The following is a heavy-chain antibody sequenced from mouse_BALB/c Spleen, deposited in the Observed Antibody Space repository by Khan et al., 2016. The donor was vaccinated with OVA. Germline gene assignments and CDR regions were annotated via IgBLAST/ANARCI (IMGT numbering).Heavy chain of an antibody. CDR2: IWGGGGS. CDR3: GRAYYRYDGYDAMDY. Sequence: QVQLKESGPGLVAPSQSLSITCTVSGFSLSRYNIHWVRQPPGKGLEWLGIIWGGGGSAYYSTLKSRLSISKDNSKSQAFLKMNCLQTDDTAMYYCGRAYYRYDGYDAMDYWGQGTSVTVSA. D-gene: IGHD2-14*01. V-gene: IGHV2-6-4*01. J-gene: IGHJ4*01. CDR1: GFSLSRYN.